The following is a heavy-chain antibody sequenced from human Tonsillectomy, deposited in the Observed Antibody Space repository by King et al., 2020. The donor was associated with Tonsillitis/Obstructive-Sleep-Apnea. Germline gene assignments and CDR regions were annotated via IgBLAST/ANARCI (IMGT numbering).Heavy chain of an antibody. CDR2: IYYSGST. D-gene: IGHD1-26*01. V-gene: IGHV4-31*03. CDR3: ARDPVGATTNFDY. J-gene: IGHJ4*02. Sequence: QLQESGPGLVKPSQTLSLTCTVSGGSISSGGYYWNWIRQHPGKGLEWIGYIYYSGSTYYNPSLKSRVTISVDTSKNQFSLKLRSVTAADTAVYYCARDPVGATTNFDYWGQGTLVTVSS. CDR1: GGSISSGGYY.